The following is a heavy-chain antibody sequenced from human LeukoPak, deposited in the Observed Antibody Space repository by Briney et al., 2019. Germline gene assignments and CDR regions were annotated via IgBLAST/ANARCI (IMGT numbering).Heavy chain of an antibody. V-gene: IGHV6-1*01. CDR2: TYYRSKWFN. D-gene: IGHD6-19*01. Sequence: SQTLSLTCAISGDSVSSNSAAWNWIRRSPSRGLEWLGRTYYRSKWFNDYAISVKSRITINPDTSKNQFSLQLNSVTPEDTAVYYCARTRGGLGYWYFDLWGRGTLVTVSS. CDR3: ARTRGGLGYWYFDL. CDR1: GDSVSSNSAA. J-gene: IGHJ2*01.